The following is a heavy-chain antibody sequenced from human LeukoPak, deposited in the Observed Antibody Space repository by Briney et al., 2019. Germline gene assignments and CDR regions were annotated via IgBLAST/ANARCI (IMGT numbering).Heavy chain of an antibody. CDR3: AKDRGYYYDSSGALDY. Sequence: GGSLRLSCAASGFTFDDYAMHWVRQAPGKGLEWVSLISWDGGSTYYAGSVKGRFTISRDNSKNSLYLQMNSLRAEDTALYYCAKDRGYYYDSSGALDYWGQGTLVTVSS. V-gene: IGHV3-43D*03. CDR2: ISWDGGST. D-gene: IGHD3-22*01. CDR1: GFTFDDYA. J-gene: IGHJ4*02.